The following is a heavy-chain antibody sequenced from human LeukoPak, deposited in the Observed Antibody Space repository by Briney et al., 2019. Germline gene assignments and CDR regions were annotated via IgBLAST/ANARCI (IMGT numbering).Heavy chain of an antibody. D-gene: IGHD3-10*01. J-gene: IGHJ4*02. CDR3: ARDDRSSGSGTYLYYFDY. V-gene: IGHV3-74*01. Sequence: PGGSLRLSCAASEFTFSAYWMHWVRQVPGKGLVWVSRINGDGSSTSYADSVKGRFTISRDNAKNSLYLQMNSLRAEDTAVYYCARDDRSSGSGTYLYYFDYWGQGTLVTVSS. CDR1: EFTFSAYW. CDR2: INGDGSST.